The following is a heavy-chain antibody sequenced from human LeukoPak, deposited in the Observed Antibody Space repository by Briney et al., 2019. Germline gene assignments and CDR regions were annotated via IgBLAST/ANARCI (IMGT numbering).Heavy chain of an antibody. CDR2: TYYRSKWYN. Sequence: SQTLSLTCAISGDSVSSNSAAWNWIRQSPSSGLEWLGRTYYRSKWYNDYAVSVKSRITINPDTYKNQFSLQLNSVTPEDKAVYYCAREEWLRFSYYFDYWGQGTLVTVSS. CDR1: GDSVSSNSAA. J-gene: IGHJ4*02. D-gene: IGHD5-12*01. V-gene: IGHV6-1*01. CDR3: AREEWLRFSYYFDY.